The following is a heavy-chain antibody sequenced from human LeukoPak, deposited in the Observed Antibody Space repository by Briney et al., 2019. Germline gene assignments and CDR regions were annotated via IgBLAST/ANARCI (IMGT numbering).Heavy chain of an antibody. D-gene: IGHD2-2*01. J-gene: IGHJ4*02. Sequence: GESLKISCKGSGYSFTNYWSAWVRQMPGKGLEWMGIIYPGDSDTKYSPSFQGQVTISADKSRNTAYLQWSSLKASDTAMYYCARLACSSTSCFSGSSYYFDYWGQGTLVTVSS. CDR3: ARLACSSTSCFSGSSYYFDY. V-gene: IGHV5-51*01. CDR1: GYSFTNYW. CDR2: IYPGDSDT.